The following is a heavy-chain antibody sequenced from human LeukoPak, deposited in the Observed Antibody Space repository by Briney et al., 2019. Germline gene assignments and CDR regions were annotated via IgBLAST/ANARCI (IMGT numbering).Heavy chain of an antibody. CDR2: IYTSGST. J-gene: IGHJ6*03. Sequence: SETLSLTCTVSGGSISSYYWSWIRQPAGKGLEWIGRIYTSGSTNYNPSLKSRVTMSVDTSKNQFSLKLSSVTAADTAVYYCARGPRSGYFVSGSFRQPRKDYSYYYMDVWGKGTTVTVSS. D-gene: IGHD3-10*01. CDR1: GGSISSYY. V-gene: IGHV4-4*07. CDR3: ARGPRSGYFVSGSFRQPRKDYSYYYMDV.